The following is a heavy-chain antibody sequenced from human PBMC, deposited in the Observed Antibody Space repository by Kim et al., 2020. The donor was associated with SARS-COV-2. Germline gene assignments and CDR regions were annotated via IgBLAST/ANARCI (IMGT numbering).Heavy chain of an antibody. CDR2: INAGNGNT. CDR3: ARGTSYYDFWSGYVYYFDY. V-gene: IGHV1-3*01. Sequence: ASVKVSCKASGYTFTSYAMHWVRQAPGQRLEWMGWINAGNGNTKYSQKFQGRVTITRDTSASTAYMELSSLRSEDTAVYYCARGTSYYDFWSGYVYYFDYWGQGTLVTVSS. CDR1: GYTFTSYA. J-gene: IGHJ4*02. D-gene: IGHD3-3*01.